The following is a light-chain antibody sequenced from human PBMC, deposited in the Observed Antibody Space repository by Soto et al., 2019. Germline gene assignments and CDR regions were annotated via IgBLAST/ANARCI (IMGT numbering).Light chain of an antibody. CDR1: SGHSSYA. J-gene: IGLJ2*01. Sequence: QSVLTQSPSASASLGASVKLTCTLSSGHSSYAIAWHQQQPEKGPRYLMKLNSDGSHSKGDGIPDRFSGSSSGAERCLTISSLQSEDEADYYCQTWGTGGVFGGGTKLTVL. V-gene: IGLV4-69*01. CDR2: LNSDGSH. CDR3: QTWGTGGV.